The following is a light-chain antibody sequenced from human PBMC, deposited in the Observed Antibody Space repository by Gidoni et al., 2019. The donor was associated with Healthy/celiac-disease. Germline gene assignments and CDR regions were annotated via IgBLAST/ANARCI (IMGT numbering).Light chain of an antibody. V-gene: IGKV3-11*01. J-gene: IGKJ1*01. CDR2: DAS. Sequence: EIVLTRSPATLSLSPGERATLSCRASQSVSSYLAWYQQKPGQAPRLLIYDASNRATGIPARFSGSGSGTDFTLTISSLEPEDFAVYYCQQRSNWPQWXXXQGTKVEIK. CDR3: QQRSNWPQWX. CDR1: QSVSSY.